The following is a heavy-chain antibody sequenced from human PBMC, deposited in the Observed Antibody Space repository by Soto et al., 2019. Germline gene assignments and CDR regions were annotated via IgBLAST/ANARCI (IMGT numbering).Heavy chain of an antibody. CDR1: GFTFSMHS. CDR2: ISRDGRST. D-gene: IGHD3-22*01. V-gene: IGHV3-64D*08. Sequence: GGSLRLSCSASGFTFSMHSMHWVRQTPGKALEYVSAISRDGRSTFYADSVKGRFTISRDNSKNTRYLRMNSLRSDDTAEYYCVKEANPFINTLVVLIFDYWGQGTQVTVSS. CDR3: VKEANPFINTLVVLIFDY. J-gene: IGHJ4*02.